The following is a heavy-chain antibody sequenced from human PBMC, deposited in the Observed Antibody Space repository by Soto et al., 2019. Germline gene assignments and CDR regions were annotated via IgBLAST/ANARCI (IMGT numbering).Heavy chain of an antibody. CDR1: GYTFTGYY. J-gene: IGHJ4*02. V-gene: IGHV1-2*02. CDR2: INPNSGGT. CDR3: ARDQSYYDSSGYYF. Sequence: ASVKVSCKASGYTFTGYYMHWVRQAPGQGLEWMGWINPNSGGTNYAQKFQGRVTMTRDTSISTAYMELSRLRSDDTAVYYCARDQSYYDSSGYYFWGQGTLVTVPS. D-gene: IGHD3-22*01.